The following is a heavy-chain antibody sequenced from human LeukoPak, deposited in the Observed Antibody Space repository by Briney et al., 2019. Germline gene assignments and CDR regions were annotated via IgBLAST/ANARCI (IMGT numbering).Heavy chain of an antibody. J-gene: IGHJ4*02. CDR3: ARDKGGYNWNGINDY. V-gene: IGHV1-2*02. CDR1: GYTFTGYY. CDR2: INPNSGGT. Sequence: ASVKVSCKASGYTFTGYYMHWVRQAPGQGLEWMGWINPNSGGTNYAQKFQGRVTMTRDTSISTAYMELSRLRSDDTAVYYCARDKGGYNWNGINDYWGQGTPVTVSS. D-gene: IGHD1-20*01.